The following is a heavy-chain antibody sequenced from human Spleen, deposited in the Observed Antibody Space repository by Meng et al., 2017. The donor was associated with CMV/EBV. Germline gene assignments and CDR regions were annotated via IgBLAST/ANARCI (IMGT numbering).Heavy chain of an antibody. D-gene: IGHD2-2*01. J-gene: IGHJ6*02. CDR3: ARDREYQLLNYGMDV. CDR2: IYSGGST. Sequence: GGSLRLSCAVYGGSFSDYYWSWIRQPPKKGLEWVSVIYSGGSTYYADSVKGRFTIPRDNSKNTLYLQMNSLRAEDTAVYYCARDREYQLLNYGMDVWGQGATVTVSS. V-gene: IGHV3-53*01. CDR1: GGSFSDYY.